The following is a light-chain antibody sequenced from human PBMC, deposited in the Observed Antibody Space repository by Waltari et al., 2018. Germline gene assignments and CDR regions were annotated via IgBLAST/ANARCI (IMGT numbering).Light chain of an antibody. Sequence: DFQMTQSSSSLSASVGDRVTITCRASQSISTYLNWYQQKPGKAPNLLIYAASSLQSGVPSRFSGSGSGTDFTLTISSLQPEDFATYYCQQSYSPLTFGGGTKVEIK. CDR3: QQSYSPLT. J-gene: IGKJ4*01. V-gene: IGKV1-39*01. CDR1: QSISTY. CDR2: AAS.